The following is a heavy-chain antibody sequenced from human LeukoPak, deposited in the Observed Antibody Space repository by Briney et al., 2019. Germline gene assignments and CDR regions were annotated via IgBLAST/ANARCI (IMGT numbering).Heavy chain of an antibody. D-gene: IGHD2-8*01. V-gene: IGHV4-34*01. CDR3: AREIRLMYEGAFDI. CDR1: GGSFSGYY. J-gene: IGHJ3*02. CDR2: INHTGST. Sequence: SETLSLTCAVYGGSFSGYYWSWIRQPPGKGLEWIGEINHTGSTNYNPSLKSRVTISVDTSKNQFSLKLSSVTAADTAVYYCAREIRLMYEGAFDIWGQGTMVTVSS.